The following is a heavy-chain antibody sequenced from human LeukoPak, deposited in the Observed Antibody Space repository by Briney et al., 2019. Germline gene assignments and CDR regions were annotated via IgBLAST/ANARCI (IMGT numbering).Heavy chain of an antibody. V-gene: IGHV4-59*11. Sequence: SETLSLTCNVSGVSISTHYWSWIRQSPGKGLEWIGFIYHSGTTNYNPSLKSRVTISVDTSKNEFSLKLTSVTAADTAVYFCAREANYYGSGSYFEGTFDYWGQGSLVTVSS. CDR3: AREANYYGSGSYFEGTFDY. CDR1: GVSISTHY. CDR2: IYHSGTT. D-gene: IGHD3-10*01. J-gene: IGHJ4*02.